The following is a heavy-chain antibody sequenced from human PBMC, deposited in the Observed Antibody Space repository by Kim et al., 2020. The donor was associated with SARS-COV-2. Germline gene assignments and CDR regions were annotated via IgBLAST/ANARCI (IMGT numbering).Heavy chain of an antibody. Sequence: GGSLRLSCVASGFTFSTCGMHWVRQAPGKGLAWVAIISYDGSNQYADSVKGRFTISRDNSKNTVYLQMNSLRPEDTAVYYCAKKFSDQNSFDYWGQGTLV. CDR3: AKKFSDQNSFDY. CDR2: ISYDGSNQ. V-gene: IGHV3-30*18. J-gene: IGHJ4*02. CDR1: GFTFSTCG. D-gene: IGHD1-7*01.